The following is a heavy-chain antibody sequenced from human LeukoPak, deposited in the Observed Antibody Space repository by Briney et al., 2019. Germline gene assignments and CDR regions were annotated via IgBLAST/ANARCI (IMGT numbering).Heavy chain of an antibody. CDR3: ARSDYYGSGSYSTY. CDR1: GYTFTSYA. D-gene: IGHD3-10*01. Sequence: ASVKVSCKASGYTFTSYAINWVRQAPGQGLEWLGWINTYTGNPTYAQGFTGRFVFSLDTSVSTAYLQISSLKAEDTAVYYCARSDYYGSGSYSTYWGQGTLATVSS. V-gene: IGHV7-4-1*02. J-gene: IGHJ4*02. CDR2: INTYTGNP.